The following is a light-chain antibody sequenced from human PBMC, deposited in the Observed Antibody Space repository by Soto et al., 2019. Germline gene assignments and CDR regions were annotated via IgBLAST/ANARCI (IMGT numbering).Light chain of an antibody. J-gene: IGKJ5*01. CDR1: QDISNY. CDR3: QQYDNLPIT. V-gene: IGKV1-33*01. Sequence: DLQMTQSPSSLSASVGDRVTITWQASQDISNYLNWYQQKPGKAPKLLIYDASNLETGVPSRFSGSGSGTDFTFTISSLQPEDIATYYCQQYDNLPITFGQGTRLEIK. CDR2: DAS.